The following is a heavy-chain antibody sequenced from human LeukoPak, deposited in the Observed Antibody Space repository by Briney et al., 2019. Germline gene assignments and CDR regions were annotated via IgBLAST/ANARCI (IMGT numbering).Heavy chain of an antibody. D-gene: IGHD4-17*01. CDR2: INSDGSST. CDR1: GLTFSSYW. CDR3: ARAGDYGDYNDAFDI. V-gene: IGHV3-74*01. Sequence: PGGSLRLSCAASGLTFSSYWMHWVRQAPGKGLVWVSRINSDGSSTSYADSVKGRFTISRDNAKNTLYLQMNSLRAEDTAVYYCARAGDYGDYNDAFDIWGQGTMVTVSS. J-gene: IGHJ3*02.